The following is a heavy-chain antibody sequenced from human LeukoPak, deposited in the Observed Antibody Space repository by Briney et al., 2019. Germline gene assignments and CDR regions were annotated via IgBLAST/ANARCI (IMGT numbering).Heavy chain of an antibody. Sequence: PSETLSLTCSVSGDSISMHYWSWIRQPPGKGLEWIGYIDHTGSTNYNPSLNSRVTISRDTSKNHFSLELSSVTAADTAVYFCARGRVSSSSWSSTCYNYFYMDVWGKGTTVTVSS. J-gene: IGHJ6*03. D-gene: IGHD6-13*01. CDR2: IDHTGST. V-gene: IGHV4-59*11. CDR1: GDSISMHY. CDR3: ARGRVSSSSWSSTCYNYFYMDV.